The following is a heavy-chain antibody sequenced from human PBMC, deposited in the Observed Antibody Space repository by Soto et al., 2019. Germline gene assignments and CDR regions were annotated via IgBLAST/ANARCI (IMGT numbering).Heavy chain of an antibody. CDR3: AIDSLSIVLAVAATRGSYGFDV. CDR1: GFTFSSSA. D-gene: IGHD2-15*01. V-gene: IGHV3-30-3*01. CDR2: ISYDGSNK. Sequence: PGGPLRLSCAASGFTFSSSALHGGRQSPGKGLEGVAVISYDGSNKYYADSVKGRFTNSRDTAKISMYLQMNSLSTEDTAEYYSAIDSLSIVLAVAATRGSYGFDVWGQGTTVTVSS. J-gene: IGHJ6*02.